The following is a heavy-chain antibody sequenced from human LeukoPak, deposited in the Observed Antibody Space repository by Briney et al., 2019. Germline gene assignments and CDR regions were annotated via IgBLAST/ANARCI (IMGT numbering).Heavy chain of an antibody. V-gene: IGHV3-23*01. J-gene: IGHJ6*02. CDR3: AKDLCSWFLATYYYYGMDV. CDR1: GFTFSSYA. CDR2: ISGSGGST. Sequence: GGSLRLSCAASGFTFSSYAMSWVRQAPGKGLEWVSAISGSGGSTYYADSVKGRFTISRDNSKNTLYLQMNSLRAEDTAVYYCAKDLCSWFLATYYYYGMDVWGQGTRSPSP. D-gene: IGHD6-13*01.